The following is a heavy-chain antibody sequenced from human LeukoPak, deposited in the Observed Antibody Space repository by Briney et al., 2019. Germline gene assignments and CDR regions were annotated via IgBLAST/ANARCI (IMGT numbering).Heavy chain of an antibody. CDR2: IKEDGGEI. CDR1: GITLSRSW. J-gene: IGHJ4*02. CDR3: ARDRGGRSGLDD. Sequence: GGSLKFSCAAFGITLSRSWLSWVRKAPGKGLDWVAFIKEDGGEIYYVDSVKGRFTISRDNGENSLYLQMNSLRAEDTAVYYCARDRGGRSGLDDWGQGTLVTVSS. D-gene: IGHD2-15*01. V-gene: IGHV3-7*04.